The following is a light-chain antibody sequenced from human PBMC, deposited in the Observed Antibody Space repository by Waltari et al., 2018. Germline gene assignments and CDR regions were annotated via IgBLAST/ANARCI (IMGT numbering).Light chain of an antibody. Sequence: VLTQSPGPLSLSPGERATLSCGANQSLTKRYLAWYQQKPGQAPRLLIYGASSRADGIPDRVSGSGSGTDCTLTISRLEPEDFAVYYCQQYGSSVLYTFGQGTKLEIK. CDR3: QQYGSSVLYT. CDR1: QSLTKRY. J-gene: IGKJ2*01. CDR2: GAS. V-gene: IGKV3-20*01.